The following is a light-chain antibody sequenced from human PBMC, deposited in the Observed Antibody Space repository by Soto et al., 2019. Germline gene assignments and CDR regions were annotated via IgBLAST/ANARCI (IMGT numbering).Light chain of an antibody. CDR1: QSISSH. J-gene: IGKJ4*02. CDR2: TAT. Sequence: DIQMSQSPSSLSASVGTRVTITCRASQSISSHLNWYQQRPGKAPKLLIHTATTLQSGVPSRFSGSGFGTDFTLTISDLQVEDLATYYCQQSYNIPPTFGGGTKVEIK. V-gene: IGKV1-39*01. CDR3: QQSYNIPPT.